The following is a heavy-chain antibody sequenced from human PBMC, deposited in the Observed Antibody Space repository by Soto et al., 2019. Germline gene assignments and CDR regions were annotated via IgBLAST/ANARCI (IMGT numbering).Heavy chain of an antibody. CDR3: ARQGNPYDFWSGPFDY. CDR1: GGSISSYY. V-gene: IGHV4-59*08. Sequence: SETLSLTCTVSGGSISSYYWSWIRQPPGKGLEWIGYIYYSGSTNYNPSLKSRVTISVDTSKNQFSLKLSSVTAADTAVYYCARQGNPYDFWSGPFDYWGQGTLVTVSS. J-gene: IGHJ4*02. D-gene: IGHD3-3*01. CDR2: IYYSGST.